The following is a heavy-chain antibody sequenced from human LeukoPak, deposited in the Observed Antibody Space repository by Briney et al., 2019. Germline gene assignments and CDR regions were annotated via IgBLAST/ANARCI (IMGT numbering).Heavy chain of an antibody. Sequence: SVKVSCKASGSTFSSYAISWVRQAPGQGLEWMGGIIPIFGTANYAQKFQGRVTITADESTSTAYMELSSLRSEDTAVYYCARAGVGSYGGNYFDYWGQGTLVTVSS. J-gene: IGHJ4*02. D-gene: IGHD4-23*01. CDR3: ARAGVGSYGGNYFDY. CDR2: IIPIFGTA. V-gene: IGHV1-69*01. CDR1: GSTFSSYA.